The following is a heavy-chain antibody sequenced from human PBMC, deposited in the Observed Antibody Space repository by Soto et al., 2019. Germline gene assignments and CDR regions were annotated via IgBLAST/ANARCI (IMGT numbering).Heavy chain of an antibody. CDR1: GGSFSGYY. Sequence: SETLSLTCVVYGGSFSGYYWSWIRQPPGKGLEWIGEINLGGSTNYNPSLKSRVTISVDTSKNQFSLKLSSVTAADTAVYYCARGLSGYSSSWYDRWGQGTLVTVSS. J-gene: IGHJ5*02. V-gene: IGHV4-34*01. D-gene: IGHD6-19*01. CDR2: INLGGST. CDR3: ARGLSGYSSSWYDR.